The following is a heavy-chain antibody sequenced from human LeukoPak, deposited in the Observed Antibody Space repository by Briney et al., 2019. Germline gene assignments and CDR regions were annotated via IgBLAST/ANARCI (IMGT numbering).Heavy chain of an antibody. D-gene: IGHD3-3*01. CDR1: GYTFTDYF. V-gene: IGHV1-46*01. CDR2: INPSGGST. J-gene: IGHJ4*02. Sequence: GTSVKVSCKASGYTFTDYFIHWVRQAPGQGLEWMGIINPSGGSTSYAQKFQGRVTMTRDTSTSTVYMELSSLRSEDTAVYYCARILSVTIFGVAEDYWGQGTLVTVSS. CDR3: ARILSVTIFGVAEDY.